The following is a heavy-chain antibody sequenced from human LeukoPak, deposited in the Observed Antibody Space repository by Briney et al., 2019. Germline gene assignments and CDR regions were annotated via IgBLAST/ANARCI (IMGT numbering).Heavy chain of an antibody. V-gene: IGHV1-2*02. CDR2: INPNSGGT. Sequence: ASVKVSCKASGYTFTGYYMHWVRQAPGQGLEWMGWINPNSGGTNYAQKFQGRVTMTRDTPISTAYMELSRLRSDDTAVYYCAILGGYSYGYFDYWGQGTLVTVSS. J-gene: IGHJ4*02. D-gene: IGHD5-18*01. CDR1: GYTFTGYY. CDR3: AILGGYSYGYFDY.